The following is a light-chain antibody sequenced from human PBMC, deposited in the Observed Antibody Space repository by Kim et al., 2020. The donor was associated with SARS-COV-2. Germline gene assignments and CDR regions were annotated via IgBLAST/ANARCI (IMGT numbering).Light chain of an antibody. Sequence: QSALTQPASVYGSPGQSITISCTGTSSDVGGYNYVSWYQQHPGKAPKLMIYDVSKRPSGVSNRFSGSKSGNTASLTISGLQAEDEADYYCSSYTSSSTYVFGNGTKVTVL. CDR3: SSYTSSSTYV. CDR1: SSDVGGYNY. CDR2: DVS. J-gene: IGLJ1*01. V-gene: IGLV2-14*01.